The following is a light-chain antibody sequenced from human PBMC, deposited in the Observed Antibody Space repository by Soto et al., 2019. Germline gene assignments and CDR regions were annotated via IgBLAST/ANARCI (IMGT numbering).Light chain of an antibody. J-gene: IGLJ1*01. CDR3: SSYTSSSRYV. CDR2: DVS. CDR1: SSDVGGYNY. V-gene: IGLV2-14*01. Sequence: QSALTQPASVSVSPGQSITISCTGTSSDVGGYNYVSWYQQHPGKAPKLMIYDVSNRPSGVSNRFSGSKSGNTASLTISGLRAEDEADYYCSSYTSSSRYVFGTGTKVTVL.